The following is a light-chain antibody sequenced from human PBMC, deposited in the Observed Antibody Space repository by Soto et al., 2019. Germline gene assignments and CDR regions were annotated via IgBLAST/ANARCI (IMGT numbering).Light chain of an antibody. V-gene: IGLV2-23*02. Sequence: QSALTQAASVSGALGKSITISCTGSKGNIGIYDLFSWNQQDPRKAPKLIIYEVKKRPSGISSRFSGAKSGSAACLTISGLQAEDESEYYCSAYAGGTYFMVVGGGTKLTVL. CDR2: EVK. CDR3: SAYAGGTYFMV. CDR1: KGNIGIYDL. J-gene: IGLJ3*02.